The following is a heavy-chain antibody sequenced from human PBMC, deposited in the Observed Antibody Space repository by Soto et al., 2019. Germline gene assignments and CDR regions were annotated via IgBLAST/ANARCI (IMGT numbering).Heavy chain of an antibody. V-gene: IGHV4-59*01. J-gene: IGHJ4*02. CDR1: GVSISSYY. D-gene: IGHD3-22*01. CDR3: ARDRGYYYSCGYCKSETWIDY. CDR2: IYYSGST. Sequence: SETLSLTCTVSGVSISSYYWSWIRQPPGKGLEWIGYIYYSGSTNYNPSLKSRVTISVDTSKNQFSLKLSSVTAADTAVYYCARDRGYYYSCGYCKSETWIDYWGQGTLVTVSS.